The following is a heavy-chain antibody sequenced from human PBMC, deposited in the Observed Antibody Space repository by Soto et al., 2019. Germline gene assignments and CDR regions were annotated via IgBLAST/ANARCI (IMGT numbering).Heavy chain of an antibody. J-gene: IGHJ6*02. CDR1: GGTFSSYA. V-gene: IGHV1-69*12. Sequence: QVQLVQSGAEVKKPGSSVKVSCKASGGTFSSYAISWVRQAPGQGLEWMGGIIPIFGTANYAQKFQGRVTITADEYTSTAYMELSSLRSEDTAVYYCARGRVRARIVLVPAAIGFPMDVWGQGTTVTVSS. CDR3: ARGRVRARIVLVPAAIGFPMDV. D-gene: IGHD2-2*01. CDR2: IIPIFGTA.